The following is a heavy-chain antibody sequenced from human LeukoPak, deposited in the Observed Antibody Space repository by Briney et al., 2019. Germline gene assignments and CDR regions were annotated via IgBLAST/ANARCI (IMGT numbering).Heavy chain of an antibody. Sequence: GGSLRLSCQASGFTFNNAWMNWVRQAPGEGLEWVSYISPIGSPIYYADSVKGRFTISRDNAKNSLYLQMNSLRAEDTAVYYCASFYDSSGRDYWGQGTLVTVSS. CDR3: ASFYDSSGRDY. J-gene: IGHJ4*02. D-gene: IGHD3-22*01. CDR2: ISPIGSPI. V-gene: IGHV3-48*04. CDR1: GFTFNNAW.